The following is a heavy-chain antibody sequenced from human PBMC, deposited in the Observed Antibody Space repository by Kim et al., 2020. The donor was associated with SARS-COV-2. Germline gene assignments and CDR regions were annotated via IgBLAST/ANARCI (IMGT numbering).Heavy chain of an antibody. V-gene: IGHV4-59*01. CDR3: ARDKVEGLDY. D-gene: IGHD2-15*01. Sequence: SETLSLTCNVSGVSISNYYWTWIRQPPGKGLEWIGYIFSSGSTYYNPSLRSRVTMSVDMSKNHFSLKLSSVTAADTAVYYCARDKVEGLDYWGQGTLVTVSS. CDR1: GVSISNYY. J-gene: IGHJ4*02. CDR2: IFSSGST.